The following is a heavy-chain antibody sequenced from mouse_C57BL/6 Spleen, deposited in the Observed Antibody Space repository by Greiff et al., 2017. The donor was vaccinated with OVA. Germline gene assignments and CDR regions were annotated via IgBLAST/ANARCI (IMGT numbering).Heavy chain of an antibody. D-gene: IGHD6-1*01. V-gene: IGHV1-64*01. CDR1: GYTFTSYW. CDR2: IHPNSGST. CDR3: ARSRQPAKYCFDY. Sequence: QVQLQQSGAELVKPGASVKLSCKASGYTFTSYWMHWVKQRPGQGLEWIGMIHPNSGSTNYNEPFQSQATLTADKSSSTASMQLSSLTSEDSAVYCCARSRQPAKYCFDYWGQGTTLTVSS. J-gene: IGHJ2*01.